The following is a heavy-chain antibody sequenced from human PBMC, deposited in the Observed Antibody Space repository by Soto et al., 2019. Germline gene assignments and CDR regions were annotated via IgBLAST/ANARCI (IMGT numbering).Heavy chain of an antibody. CDR1: GYNFNTYG. CDR2: IGAYNGNT. D-gene: IGHD6-13*01. CDR3: ARWSSTWPDNWFDP. V-gene: IGHV1-18*01. Sequence: QVQLVQSGAEVKKRGASVKVSCKASGYNFNTYGFSWVRQAPGQGREWVGWIGAYNGNTKYAQNFHGRVTITTDASTSTAYMELSSLSSDDTAVYYCARWSSTWPDNWFDPWCQGTLVTVSS. J-gene: IGHJ5*02.